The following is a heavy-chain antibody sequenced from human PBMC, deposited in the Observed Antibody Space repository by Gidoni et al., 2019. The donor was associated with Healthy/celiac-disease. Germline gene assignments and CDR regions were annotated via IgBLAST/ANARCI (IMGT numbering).Heavy chain of an antibody. CDR2: ISWNSGSI. Sequence: EVQLVESGGGLVQPGRSLRLSCAASGFTFDDYAMHWVRQAPGKGLEWVSGISWNSGSIGYADSVKGRFTISRDNAKNSLYLQMNSLRAEDTALYYCAKNSEPVLRFLGIDYWGQGTLVTVSS. CDR3: AKNSEPVLRFLGIDY. D-gene: IGHD3-3*01. CDR1: GFTFDDYA. J-gene: IGHJ4*02. V-gene: IGHV3-9*01.